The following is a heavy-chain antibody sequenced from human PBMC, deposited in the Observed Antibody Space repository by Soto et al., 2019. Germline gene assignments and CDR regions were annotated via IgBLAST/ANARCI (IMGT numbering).Heavy chain of an antibody. CDR2: INHSGST. V-gene: IGHV4-34*01. J-gene: IGHJ4*02. CDR1: GGSFSGYY. Sequence: SETLSLTCAVYGGSFSGYYWSWIRQPPGKGLEWIGEINHSGSTNYNPSLKSRVTISVDTSKNQFSLKLSSVTAADTAVYYCARSRRITMVRGANSGGFDYWGQGTLVTVSS. D-gene: IGHD3-10*01. CDR3: ARSRRITMVRGANSGGFDY.